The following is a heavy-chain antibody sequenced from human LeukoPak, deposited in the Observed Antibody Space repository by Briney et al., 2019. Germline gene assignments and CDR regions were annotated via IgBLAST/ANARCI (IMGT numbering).Heavy chain of an antibody. CDR1: GGSISSSSYY. V-gene: IGHV4-39*01. D-gene: IGHD6-25*01. J-gene: IGHJ4*02. CDR2: IYYSGST. Sequence: SETLSLTCTVSGGSISSSSYYWGWIRQPPGKGLEWIGSIYYSGSTYYNPSLKSRVTISVDTSKNQFSLKLSSVTAADTAVYYCASIAASPRDYWGQGTLVTVSS. CDR3: ASIAASPRDY.